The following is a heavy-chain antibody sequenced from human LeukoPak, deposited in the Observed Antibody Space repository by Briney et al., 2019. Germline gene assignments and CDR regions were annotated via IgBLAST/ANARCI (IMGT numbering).Heavy chain of an antibody. CDR1: GGSISSSSYY. D-gene: IGHD2-21*02. Sequence: PSETLSLTCTVSGGSISSSSYYWGWIRQPPGKGLEWIGSIYYSGSTYYNPSLKSRVTISVDTSKNQFSLKLSSVTAADTAVYYCARGGDLRSFDYWGQGTLVTVSS. V-gene: IGHV4-39*07. CDR3: ARGGDLRSFDY. J-gene: IGHJ4*02. CDR2: IYYSGST.